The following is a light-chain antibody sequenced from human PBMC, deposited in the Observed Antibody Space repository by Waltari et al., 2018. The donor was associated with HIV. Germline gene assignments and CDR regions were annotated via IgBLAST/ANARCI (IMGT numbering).Light chain of an antibody. V-gene: IGLV2-11*01. Sequence: QSALTQPRPVSGSPGQSVTISCTGTSSAAGDYNYVSWYQQHPGKAPKLMIFDVNKRPSGVPDRFSDSKSGNTASLTISGLQAEDEADYYCCSYADDYTWVFGGGTKLTVL. CDR1: SSAAGDYNY. J-gene: IGLJ3*02. CDR3: CSYADDYTWV. CDR2: DVN.